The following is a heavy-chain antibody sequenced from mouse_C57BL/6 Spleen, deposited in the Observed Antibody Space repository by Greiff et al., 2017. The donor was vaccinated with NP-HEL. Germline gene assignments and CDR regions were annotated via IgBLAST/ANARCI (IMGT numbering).Heavy chain of an antibody. D-gene: IGHD2-5*01. V-gene: IGHV1-50*01. CDR2: IDPSDSYT. J-gene: IGHJ2*01. Sequence: QVQLQQPGAELMKPGASVKLSCKASGYTFTSYWMQWVKQRPGQGLEWIGEIDPSDSYTNYNQKFKGKATLTVDTSSSTAYMQLSSLTSEDSAVYYCARGSNWDYWGQGTTLTVSS. CDR1: GYTFTSYW. CDR3: ARGSNWDY.